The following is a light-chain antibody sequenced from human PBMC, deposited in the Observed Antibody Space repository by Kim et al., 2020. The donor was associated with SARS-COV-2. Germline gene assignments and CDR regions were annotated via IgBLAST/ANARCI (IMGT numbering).Light chain of an antibody. J-gene: IGLJ3*02. Sequence: QSVLTQPPSVSGAPGQRVTISCTGSSSNIGAGYDVHWYQQLPGTAPKLLIYGNTNRPSGVPDRFSGSKSGTSASLAITGLQAEDEAEYYCQSYDSRLSGWVFGGGTELTVL. V-gene: IGLV1-40*01. CDR3: QSYDSRLSGWV. CDR1: SSNIGAGYD. CDR2: GNT.